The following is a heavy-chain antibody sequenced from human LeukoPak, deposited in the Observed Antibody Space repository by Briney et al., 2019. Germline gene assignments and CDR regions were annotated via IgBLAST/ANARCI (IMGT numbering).Heavy chain of an antibody. CDR2: ISGSGNTI. CDR3: ARDLEQQMVLGRFDP. V-gene: IGHV3-11*01. J-gene: IGHJ5*02. CDR1: GFTFSDYY. D-gene: IGHD6-13*01. Sequence: PGGSLRLSCADSGFTFSDYYMNWIRQAPGKGLEWISYISGSGNTIYQADSVKGRFTISRDNAKNSLFLQMNSLRADDTAVYYCARDLEQQMVLGRFDPWGQGTLVIVSS.